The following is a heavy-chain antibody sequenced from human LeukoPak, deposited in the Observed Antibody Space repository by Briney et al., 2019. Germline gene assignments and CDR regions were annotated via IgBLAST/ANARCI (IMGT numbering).Heavy chain of an antibody. CDR2: ISAYNGNT. V-gene: IGHV1-18*01. CDR3: ARDNYYDSTAYTDY. Sequence: ASVKVSCKASGYTFTSYGISWVRQAPGQGLEWMGWISAYNGNTNYAQKLQGRVTMTTDTSTSTAYMELRSLRSDDTAVYYCARDNYYDSTAYTDYWGQGTLVTVSS. J-gene: IGHJ4*02. CDR1: GYTFTSYG. D-gene: IGHD3-22*01.